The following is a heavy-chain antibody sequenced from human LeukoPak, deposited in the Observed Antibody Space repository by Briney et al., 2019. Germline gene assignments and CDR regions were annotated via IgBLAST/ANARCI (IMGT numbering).Heavy chain of an antibody. V-gene: IGHV4-61*01. CDR1: GGSVSSGSYY. CDR3: ARPHSSGWYGFDY. J-gene: IGHJ4*02. CDR2: IYYSGST. D-gene: IGHD6-19*01. Sequence: PSETLSLTCTVSGGSVSSGSYYWSWIRQPPGKGLEWIGYIYYSGSTNYNPSLKSRVTISVDTSKNQFSLKLSSVTAADTAVYYCARPHSSGWYGFDYWGQGTLVTVSS.